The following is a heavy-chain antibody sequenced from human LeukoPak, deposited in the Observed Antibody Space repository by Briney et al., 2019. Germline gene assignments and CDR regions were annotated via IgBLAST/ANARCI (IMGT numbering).Heavy chain of an antibody. V-gene: IGHV3-30*18. Sequence: LAGRSLRLSCAASGFTFSSYGMHWVRQAPGKGLEWVAVISYDGSNKYYADSVKGRFTISRDNSKNTLYLQMNSLRAEDTAVYYCAKDRAIAAAGCYFDYWGQGTLVTVSS. CDR1: GFTFSSYG. J-gene: IGHJ4*02. CDR3: AKDRAIAAAGCYFDY. CDR2: ISYDGSNK. D-gene: IGHD6-13*01.